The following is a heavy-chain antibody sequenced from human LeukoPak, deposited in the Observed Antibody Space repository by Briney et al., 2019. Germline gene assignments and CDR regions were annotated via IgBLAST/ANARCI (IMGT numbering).Heavy chain of an antibody. J-gene: IGHJ4*02. CDR2: IYTSGST. CDR3: ARAELVRGVPFDY. CDR1: GGSISSGSYY. Sequence: SETLSLTCTVSGGSISSGSYYWSWIRQPAGKGLEWIGRIYTSGSTNYNPSLKSRVTISVDTSKNQFSLKLSSVTAADTAVYYCARAELVRGVPFDYWGQGTLVTVSS. V-gene: IGHV4-61*02. D-gene: IGHD3-10*01.